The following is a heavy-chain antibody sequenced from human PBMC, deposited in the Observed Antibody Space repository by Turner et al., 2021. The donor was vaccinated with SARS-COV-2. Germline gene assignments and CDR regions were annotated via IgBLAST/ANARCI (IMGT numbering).Heavy chain of an antibody. CDR2: ISYDGNYK. CDR3: ARSLRARVDFDY. Sequence: QAQLVESGGGVVQAGRSLRLSCAASGFTFSTYALHWVRQAPGGGQEGVGIISYDGNYKDYADYVKGRVTSSRDNSKNTLYRQMNSLRAEDTAVYYCARSLRARVDFDYWGQGTLVTVSS. D-gene: IGHD5-18*01. J-gene: IGHJ4*02. V-gene: IGHV3-30*04. CDR1: GFTFSTYA.